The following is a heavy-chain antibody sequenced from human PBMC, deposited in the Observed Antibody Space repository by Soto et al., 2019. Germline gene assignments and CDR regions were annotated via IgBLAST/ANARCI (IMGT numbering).Heavy chain of an antibody. CDR2: MTTSGGNT. D-gene: IGHD2-8*01. Sequence: EVQLLESGGGLVQPGGSLRLSCAASGFTFSTYAMSWVRQAPGKGLDWVSTMTTSGGNTYYADSVQGRFTISRDNSKNTLYLQMNSLRAEDTAVYYCAGRYCTNGVCYTNYYYYIDVWGKGTTVTVSS. CDR3: AGRYCTNGVCYTNYYYYIDV. V-gene: IGHV3-23*01. CDR1: GFTFSTYA. J-gene: IGHJ6*03.